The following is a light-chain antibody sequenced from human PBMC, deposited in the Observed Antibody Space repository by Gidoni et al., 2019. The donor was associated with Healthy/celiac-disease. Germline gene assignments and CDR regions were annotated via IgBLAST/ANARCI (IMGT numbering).Light chain of an antibody. V-gene: IGKV1-8*01. CDR1: QGISSY. CDR3: QQYYSYPFT. Sequence: AIRMTQSPSSFSASTGDRVTITCRASQGISSYLAWYQQKPGKAPKLLISAASTLQSGVPSRFSGSGSGTDFTHTISCLQSEDFATYYCQQYYSYPFTFGPGTKVDIK. CDR2: AAS. J-gene: IGKJ3*01.